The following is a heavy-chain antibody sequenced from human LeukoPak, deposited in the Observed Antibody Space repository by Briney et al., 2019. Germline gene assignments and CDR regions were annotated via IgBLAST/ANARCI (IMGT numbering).Heavy chain of an antibody. CDR1: VFTFSSYG. D-gene: IGHD2-21*02. V-gene: IGHV3-33*06. Sequence: PGRSLRLSCAQSVFTFSSYGMHWVRQAPGKGLEWVAVIWYDGSNKCYADSVKGRFTISRDNSKNTLYLQMNSLRAEDTAVYYCAKGGGDDTYFDYWGQGTLVTVSS. CDR3: AKGGGDDTYFDY. CDR2: IWYDGSNK. J-gene: IGHJ4*02.